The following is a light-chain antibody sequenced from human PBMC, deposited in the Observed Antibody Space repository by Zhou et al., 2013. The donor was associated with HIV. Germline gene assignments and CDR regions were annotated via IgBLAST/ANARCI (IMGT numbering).Light chain of an antibody. CDR1: QSISSW. J-gene: IGKJ3*01. Sequence: DIQMTQSRSTLSASVGDTVIITCRASQSISSWLAWYQQKPGRAPKLLIYEASSLQSGLPSRFSGSGSGTEFTLTISSLQPEDFATYYCQQLNSYLFTFGPGTKVDIK. V-gene: IGKV1-5*03. CDR2: EAS. CDR3: QQLNSYLFT.